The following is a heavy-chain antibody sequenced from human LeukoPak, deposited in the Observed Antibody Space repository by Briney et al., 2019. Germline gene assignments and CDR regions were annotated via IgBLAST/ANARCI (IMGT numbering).Heavy chain of an antibody. D-gene: IGHD4-17*01. CDR2: ISAYNGNT. CDR1: GYTLTENA. V-gene: IGHV1-18*01. J-gene: IGHJ5*02. Sequence: GASVKVSCKASGYTLTENAISWVRQAPGRGLEWMGWISAYNGNTNYAQKLQGRVTMTTDTSTSTAYMELRSLRSDDTAVYYCARGNDYGDYNNWFDPWGQGTLVTVSS. CDR3: ARGNDYGDYNNWFDP.